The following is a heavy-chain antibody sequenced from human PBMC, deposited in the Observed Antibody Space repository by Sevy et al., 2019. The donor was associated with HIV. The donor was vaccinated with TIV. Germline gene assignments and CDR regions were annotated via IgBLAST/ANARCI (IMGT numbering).Heavy chain of an antibody. CDR2: ITAYNGNT. D-gene: IGHD1-26*01. V-gene: IGHV1-18*01. CDR1: GYTFTNYH. J-gene: IGHJ1*01. CDR3: ARAPSGSQGPGQYFHH. Sequence: ASVKVSCKASGYTFTNYHITWVRQAPGQGLEWMGWITAYNGNTNYAQRLQGRVTMTTDTSTSRAYMELRSLRSDDTAVYYCARAPSGSQGPGQYFHHWGQGTLVTVSS.